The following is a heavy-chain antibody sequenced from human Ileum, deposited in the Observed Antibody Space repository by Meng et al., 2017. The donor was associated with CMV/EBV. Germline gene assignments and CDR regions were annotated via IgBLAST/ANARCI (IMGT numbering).Heavy chain of an antibody. CDR1: CGPIRSYY. V-gene: IGHV4-4*07. Sequence: LQESGPGVGTPSELRSLPCSFSCGPIRSYYWAWCRRTRGKALEWIWRINAGGSTNDNPPLQSRVTMSVDTSKNQFSLKVTSVTAADTAVYYCAREENTVNQFEYWGQGTLVTVSS. CDR3: AREENTVNQFEY. J-gene: IGHJ4*02. CDR2: INAGGST. D-gene: IGHD4-17*01.